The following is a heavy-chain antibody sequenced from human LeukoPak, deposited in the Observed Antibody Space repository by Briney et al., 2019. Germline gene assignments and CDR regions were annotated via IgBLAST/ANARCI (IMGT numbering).Heavy chain of an antibody. V-gene: IGHV3-48*03. CDR2: ISSSGSTT. CDR1: GFTFSNYE. CDR3: ARGYCSGGSCYFDY. Sequence: GGSLRLSCAASGFTFSNYEMNWVRQAPGNGLEWVSYISSSGSTTYYADSVKGRFTISRDNAKNTLHLQMNSLRAEDTAVYYCARGYCSGGSCYFDYWGQGTLVTVSS. D-gene: IGHD2-15*01. J-gene: IGHJ4*02.